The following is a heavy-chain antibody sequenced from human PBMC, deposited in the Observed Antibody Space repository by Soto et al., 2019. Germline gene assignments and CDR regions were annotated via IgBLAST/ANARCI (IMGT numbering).Heavy chain of an antibody. V-gene: IGHV1-69*06. CDR1: GGTFTTYD. CDR2: IIPLFDAT. Sequence: QVQLVQSGAEVRKPGSSVKVSCKASGGTFTTYDISWVRQAPGQGLEGMGGIIPLFDATKYAPKFQGRVTITADKSTGTAYMELSSLRSEDTAMYYCARDRSSSWYNGTFYFDSGGQGTLVTVSS. J-gene: IGHJ4*02. CDR3: ARDRSSSWYNGTFYFDS. D-gene: IGHD6-19*01.